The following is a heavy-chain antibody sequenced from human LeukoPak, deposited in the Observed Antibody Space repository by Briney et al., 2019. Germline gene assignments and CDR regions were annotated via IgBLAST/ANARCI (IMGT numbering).Heavy chain of an antibody. Sequence: NPSETLSLTCTVSGGSISSSSYCWGWIRQPPGKGLEWIGTICYSGSTFYNPSLKSRVTISVDTSKNQFSLRLSSVTAADTAVYYCARSVYIVVEYYFDCWGQGALVTVS. CDR1: GGSISSSSYC. CDR3: ARSVYIVVEYYFDC. CDR2: ICYSGST. D-gene: IGHD2-15*01. V-gene: IGHV4-39*01. J-gene: IGHJ4*02.